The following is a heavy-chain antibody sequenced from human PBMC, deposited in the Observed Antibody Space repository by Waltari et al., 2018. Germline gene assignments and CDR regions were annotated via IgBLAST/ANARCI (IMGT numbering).Heavy chain of an antibody. CDR1: GFTFSSYW. CDR2: IKQDGSER. Sequence: EVQLVESGGGLVQPGGSLRLSCTASGFTFSSYWMVWLRQAPGKGLEWVANIKQDGSERYYVDSVKGRFTISRDNAKSALYLQMNSLRAEDTALYYCASGFRTGTSYYGNYFDPWGHGTLVTVSS. CDR3: ASGFRTGTSYYGNYFDP. V-gene: IGHV3-7*01. J-gene: IGHJ5*02. D-gene: IGHD2-2*03.